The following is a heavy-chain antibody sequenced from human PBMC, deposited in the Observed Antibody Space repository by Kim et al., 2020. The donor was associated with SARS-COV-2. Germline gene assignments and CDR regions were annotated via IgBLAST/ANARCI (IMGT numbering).Heavy chain of an antibody. Sequence: GGSLRLSCATSGFTFNNYWMNWVRQAPGKGLEWVANISPDISKISYVDSVKGRFTISRDNAKNSLYLQMNSLRAEDTAVYYCARDSAPESVPTSSGTTLYYDAFDIWGQGTMVTVSS. CDR2: ISPDISKI. CDR1: GFTFNNYW. D-gene: IGHD3-22*01. CDR3: ARDSAPESVPTSSGTTLYYDAFDI. J-gene: IGHJ3*02. V-gene: IGHV3-7*01.